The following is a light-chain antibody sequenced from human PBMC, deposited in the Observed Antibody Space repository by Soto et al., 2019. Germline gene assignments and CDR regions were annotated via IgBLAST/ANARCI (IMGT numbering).Light chain of an antibody. CDR1: QGISSF. CDR2: AAA. J-gene: IGKJ2*01. CDR3: QQYLSYPYT. Sequence: AIRMTQSPSSISASTGDRVTITCRASQGISSFLAWYQQKPGKAPKLLIYAAATLQRGATSTFSASGSGTDFTLAISRLQSEDCATYFCQQYLSYPYTFGQGTKLEI. V-gene: IGKV1-8*01.